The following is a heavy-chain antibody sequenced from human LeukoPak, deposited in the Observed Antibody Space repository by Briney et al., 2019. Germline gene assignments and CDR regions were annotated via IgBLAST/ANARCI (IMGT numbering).Heavy chain of an antibody. Sequence: GGSLRLSCAASGFTFSSYWMSWVRLAPGKGLEWVANIKQDGSEKCYVDSVKGRFTISRDNAKNSLYLQMNSLRAEDTAVYYCARDSWFGQNWFDPWGQGTLVTVSS. CDR1: GFTFSSYW. D-gene: IGHD3-10*01. CDR2: IKQDGSEK. J-gene: IGHJ5*02. CDR3: ARDSWFGQNWFDP. V-gene: IGHV3-7*01.